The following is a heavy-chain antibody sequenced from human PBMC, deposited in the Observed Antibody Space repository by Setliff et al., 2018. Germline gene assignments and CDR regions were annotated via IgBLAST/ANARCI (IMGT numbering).Heavy chain of an antibody. Sequence: VKVSCKASGGTFSSYAISWVRQAPGQGLEWMGGIIPIFGTANYAQKFQGRVTMTRNTSISTVYMELTSLRYEDMAVYYCARGLRQDRSNSDVFDIWGQGTVVTVSS. J-gene: IGHJ3*02. CDR1: GGTFSSYA. CDR3: ARGLRQDRSNSDVFDI. V-gene: IGHV1-69*05. D-gene: IGHD4-4*01. CDR2: IIPIFGTA.